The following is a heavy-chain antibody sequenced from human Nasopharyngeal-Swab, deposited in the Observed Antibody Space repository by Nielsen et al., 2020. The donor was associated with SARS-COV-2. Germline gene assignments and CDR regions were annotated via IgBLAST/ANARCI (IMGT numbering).Heavy chain of an antibody. Sequence: WIRQPPGKGLEWIGSIYYSGSTYYNPSLKSRVTISVDTSKNQFSPKLSSVTAADTAVYYCASQGSGSYYLLYYYYGMDVWGQGTTVTVSS. J-gene: IGHJ6*02. D-gene: IGHD1-26*01. CDR2: IYYSGST. V-gene: IGHV4-39*01. CDR3: ASQGSGSYYLLYYYYGMDV.